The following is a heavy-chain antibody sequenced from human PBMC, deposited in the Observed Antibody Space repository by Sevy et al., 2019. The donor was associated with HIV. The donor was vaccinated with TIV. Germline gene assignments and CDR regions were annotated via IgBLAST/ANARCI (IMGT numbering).Heavy chain of an antibody. J-gene: IGHJ6*02. CDR2: IKKDGSEK. Sequence: GGSLRISCAASGFTFSRYCMSWVRQAPGKGLEWVANIKKDGSEKYYVDSVKGRFTISRDNAKNSLFLQMNSLRAEDTAGYYCARDCSSTSCLWGFDVWGQGTTVTVSS. CDR1: GFTFSRYC. D-gene: IGHD2-2*01. V-gene: IGHV3-7*03. CDR3: ARDCSSTSCLWGFDV.